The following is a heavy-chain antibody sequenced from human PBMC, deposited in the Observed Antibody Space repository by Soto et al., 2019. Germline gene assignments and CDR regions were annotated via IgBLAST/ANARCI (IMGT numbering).Heavy chain of an antibody. Sequence: GGSLRLSCAASGFTFSSYAMSWVRQAPGKGLEWVSAISGSGGSTYYADSVKGRFTISRDNSKNTLYLQMNSLRAEDTAVYYCAKFMITFGGVIVKSDYYYMDVWGKGTTVTVSS. CDR3: AKFMITFGGVIVKSDYYYMDV. CDR2: ISGSGGST. CDR1: GFTFSSYA. D-gene: IGHD3-16*02. V-gene: IGHV3-23*01. J-gene: IGHJ6*03.